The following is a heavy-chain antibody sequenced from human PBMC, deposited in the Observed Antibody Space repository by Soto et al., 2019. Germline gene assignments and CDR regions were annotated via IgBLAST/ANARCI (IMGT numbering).Heavy chain of an antibody. CDR2: ISYDGSNK. D-gene: IGHD2-2*01. Sequence: GGSLRLSCAASGFTFSSYGMHWVRQAPGKGLEWVAVISYDGSNKYYADSVKGRFTISRDNSKNTLYLQMNSLRAEDTAVYYCAKDGRYCSSTSCYARGGDYYYYYMDVWGKGTTVTVSS. V-gene: IGHV3-30*18. CDR1: GFTFSSYG. J-gene: IGHJ6*03. CDR3: AKDGRYCSSTSCYARGGDYYYYYMDV.